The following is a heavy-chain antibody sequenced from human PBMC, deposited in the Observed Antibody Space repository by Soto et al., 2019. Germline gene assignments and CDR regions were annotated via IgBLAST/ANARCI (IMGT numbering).Heavy chain of an antibody. J-gene: IGHJ6*02. CDR1: GFTVSSNY. D-gene: IGHD1-7*01. Sequence: EVQLVESGGGLIQPGGSLRLSCAASGFTVSSNYMSWVRQAPGKGLEWVSVIYSGGSTYYADSVKGRFTISRDNSKNTLYLQMNSLRAEDTAVYYCARAHPFRITGTTTGYYYGMDVWGQGTTVTVSS. CDR3: ARAHPFRITGTTTGYYYGMDV. CDR2: IYSGGST. V-gene: IGHV3-53*01.